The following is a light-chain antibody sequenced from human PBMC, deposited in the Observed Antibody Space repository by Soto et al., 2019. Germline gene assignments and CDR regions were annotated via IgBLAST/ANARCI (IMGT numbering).Light chain of an antibody. Sequence: EIVMTQSPPSLTVTPGEPASISCRSSQRLLHSNGNIFLDWYVQKPGQSPQLLIYLGSNRASGVPDRVSGSEAGTDFTLKISGVEAEDVGVYYCMQALQTPYTFGQGTKLEIK. V-gene: IGKV2-28*01. J-gene: IGKJ2*01. CDR1: QRLLHSNGNIF. CDR2: LGS. CDR3: MQALQTPYT.